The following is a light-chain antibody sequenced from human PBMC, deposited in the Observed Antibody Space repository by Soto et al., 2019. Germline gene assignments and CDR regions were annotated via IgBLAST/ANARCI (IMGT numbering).Light chain of an antibody. V-gene: IGLV2-8*01. J-gene: IGLJ1*01. CDR1: SIDVGGYNY. Sequence: QSVLTQPPSASGSPGQSVTISCTGTSIDVGGYNYVSWYQQHPGKVPKLMVYEVNKRPSGVPDRFSGSKSGNTASLTVSGLQAEAEADYYCTSYAGGNNVFGTGTK. CDR2: EVN. CDR3: TSYAGGNNV.